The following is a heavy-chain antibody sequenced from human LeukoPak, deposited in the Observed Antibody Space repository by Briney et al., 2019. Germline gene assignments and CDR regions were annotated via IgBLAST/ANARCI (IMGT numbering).Heavy chain of an antibody. Sequence: SETLSLTCAVYGGSFSGYYWSWIRQPPGKGLEWIGEINHSGSTNYNPSLKSRVTISVDTSKNQFSLKLSSVTAADTAVYYCARHEGIKQWLSSFDPWGQGTLVTVSS. V-gene: IGHV4-34*01. D-gene: IGHD6-19*01. CDR1: GGSFSGYY. CDR3: ARHEGIKQWLSSFDP. CDR2: INHSGST. J-gene: IGHJ5*02.